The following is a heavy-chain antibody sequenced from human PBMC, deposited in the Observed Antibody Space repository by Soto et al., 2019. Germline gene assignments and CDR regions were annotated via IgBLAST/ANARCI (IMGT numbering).Heavy chain of an antibody. CDR1: GFTFSSFC. J-gene: IGHJ6*02. D-gene: IGHD6-19*01. CDR3: ARVLQWLVFDYYYGMDV. CDR2: IWYDGSNK. Sequence: VQLVESGGGVVQPGGSLRLSCAASGFTFSSFCMHWVPQASGKGLGGGGVIWYDGSNKYYADSVKGRFTISRDNSKNTLYLQMNGLRAEDTAVYYCARVLQWLVFDYYYGMDVWGQGTTVTVSS. V-gene: IGHV3-33*01.